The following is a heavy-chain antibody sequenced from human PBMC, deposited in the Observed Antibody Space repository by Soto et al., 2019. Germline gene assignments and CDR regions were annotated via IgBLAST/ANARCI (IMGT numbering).Heavy chain of an antibody. J-gene: IGHJ5*02. V-gene: IGHV3-30*03. D-gene: IGHD2-15*01. Sequence: GFLSVSCAASGVTLNSYDMHWVRQAPGKGPEWVAIISYDGSNTYYSDSVRGRFTISRDNSKETLYLQMHSLRSEDTAIYYCARISRYCSGGDCHAWGQGTQVTVSS. CDR3: ARISRYCSGGDCHA. CDR1: GVTLNSYD. CDR2: ISYDGSNT.